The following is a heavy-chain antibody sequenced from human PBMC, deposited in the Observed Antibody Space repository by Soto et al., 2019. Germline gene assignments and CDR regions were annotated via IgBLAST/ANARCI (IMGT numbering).Heavy chain of an antibody. J-gene: IGHJ5*02. V-gene: IGHV1-2*04. CDR3: ASGGAAAGINDHWFDP. CDR2: INPNSGGT. D-gene: IGHD6-13*01. Sequence: AAVKVSCKAAGYTFTGYYMHWVRQAPGQGLECMGWINPNSGGTNYAQKFQGWVTMTRDTSISTAYMELSRLRSDDTAVYYCASGGAAAGINDHWFDPCGHGTLVTVSP. CDR1: GYTFTGYY.